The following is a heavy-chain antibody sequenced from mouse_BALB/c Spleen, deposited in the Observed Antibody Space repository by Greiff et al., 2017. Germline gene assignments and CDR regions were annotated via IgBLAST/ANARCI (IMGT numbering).Heavy chain of an antibody. CDR3: ARDRGDYDKAMDY. V-gene: IGHV5-9-4*01. CDR2: ISSGGSYT. Sequence: EVMLVESGGGLVKPGGSLKLSCAASGFTFSSYAMSWVRQSPEKRLEWVAEISSGGSYTYYPDTVTGRFTISRDNAKNTLYLEMSSLRSEDTAMYYCARDRGDYDKAMDYWGQGTSVTVSS. D-gene: IGHD2-4*01. CDR1: GFTFSSYA. J-gene: IGHJ4*01.